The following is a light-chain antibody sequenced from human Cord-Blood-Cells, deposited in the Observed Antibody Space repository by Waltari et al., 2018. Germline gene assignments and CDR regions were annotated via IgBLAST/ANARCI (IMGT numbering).Light chain of an antibody. V-gene: IGKV1-9*01. CDR1: QGISSY. J-gene: IGKJ1*01. Sequence: DIQLTQSPSFLSASVGDRVTITCRASQGISSYLAWYQQKPGKAPKLLIYAASTLQSGVPSRFSGSGSGTEFTLTSSSLQPEDFATYYCQQRNSWTFGQGTKVEIK. CDR2: AAS. CDR3: QQRNSWT.